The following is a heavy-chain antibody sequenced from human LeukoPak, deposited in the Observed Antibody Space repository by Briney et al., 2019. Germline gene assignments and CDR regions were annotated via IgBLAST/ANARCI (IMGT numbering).Heavy chain of an antibody. J-gene: IGHJ6*03. CDR2: IYHSGST. CDR1: GGSFSSYY. D-gene: IGHD7-27*01. CDR3: ARRAWVYYYYMDV. V-gene: IGHV4-34*01. Sequence: SETLSLTCAVYGGSFSSYYWNWIRRPPGKGLEWIGEIYHSGSTRYNPSLRSRVTISVDTSKNQFSLKLSSVTAADTAVYYCARRAWVYYYYMDVWGKGTTVTVSS.